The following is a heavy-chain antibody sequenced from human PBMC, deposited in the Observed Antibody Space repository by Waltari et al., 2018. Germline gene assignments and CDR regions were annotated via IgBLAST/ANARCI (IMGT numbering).Heavy chain of an antibody. Sequence: EVRLVQSGAEVKQPGAALTISCKRSGDKFRTSWTGGVGRMHGKGLEGMGIIYVGDSETRYSPSFRGQVTMAADKSITTAYLQWSSLKASDTAMYYCARREHDYDYVGGSYRRVIDTFDIWGQGTRVTVSS. D-gene: IGHD3-16*02. CDR1: GDKFRTSW. V-gene: IGHV5-51*03. CDR3: ARREHDYDYVGGSYRRVIDTFDI. J-gene: IGHJ3*02. CDR2: IYVGDSET.